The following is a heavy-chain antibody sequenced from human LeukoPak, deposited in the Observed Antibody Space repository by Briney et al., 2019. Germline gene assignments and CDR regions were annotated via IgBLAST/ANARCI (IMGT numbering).Heavy chain of an antibody. V-gene: IGHV1-2*02. CDR1: GYTFTGYY. CDR3: ARERYYYDSSGPRLDFQH. CDR2: INPNSGGT. J-gene: IGHJ1*01. D-gene: IGHD3-22*01. Sequence: ASVKVSCKASGYTFTGYYMHWVRQAPGQGLEWMGWINPNSGGTNYAQKFQGRVTMTSDTSISTAYMELSRLRSDDTAVYYCARERYYYDSSGPRLDFQHWGQGTLVTVSS.